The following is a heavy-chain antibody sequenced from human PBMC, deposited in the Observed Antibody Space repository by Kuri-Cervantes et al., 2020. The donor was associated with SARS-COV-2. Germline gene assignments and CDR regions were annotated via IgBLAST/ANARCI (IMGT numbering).Heavy chain of an antibody. CDR2: ISGSGGST. Sequence: GESLKISCAASGFTFSSYAMSWVRQAPGKGLEWVSAISGSGGSTYYADSVKGRFTISRDNSQNTVYLQMNSLRGEDTALYYCAQDVSQLGRACRYWGQGTLVTVSS. D-gene: IGHD6-6*01. J-gene: IGHJ4*02. CDR3: AQDVSQLGRACRY. V-gene: IGHV3-23*01. CDR1: GFTFSSYA.